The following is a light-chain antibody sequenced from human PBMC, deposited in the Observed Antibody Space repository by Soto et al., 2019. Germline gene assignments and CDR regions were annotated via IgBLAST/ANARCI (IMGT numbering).Light chain of an antibody. CDR2: WAS. CDR1: RSVLYDSNNKNY. CDR3: QQYYSLPLT. V-gene: IGKV4-1*01. J-gene: IGKJ4*01. Sequence: DIVMSQSPDSLAASLGERATINCKSSRSVLYDSNNKNYLAWYRQKPGQPPELLIYWASMRESGVPDRFSGSGSGTDFTLTITSLQAEDVAVYYCQQYYSLPLTFGGGTMV.